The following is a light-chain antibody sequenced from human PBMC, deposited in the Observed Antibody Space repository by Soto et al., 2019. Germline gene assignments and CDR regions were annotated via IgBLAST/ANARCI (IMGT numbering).Light chain of an antibody. J-gene: IGKJ2*01. Sequence: DIMMTQSPDSLAVSLGERATINCKYSQSVLYSSNNKNYLAWYQQKPGQPPKLLIYWASTRESGVPNRFSGSGSGTDFTLTISSLQAEDVAVYYCQQYYSTPYTFGQGTKLEIK. V-gene: IGKV4-1*01. CDR1: QSVLYSSNNKNY. CDR3: QQYYSTPYT. CDR2: WAS.